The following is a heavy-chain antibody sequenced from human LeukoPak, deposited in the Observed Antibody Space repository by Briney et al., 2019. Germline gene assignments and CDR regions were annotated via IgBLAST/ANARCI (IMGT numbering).Heavy chain of an antibody. V-gene: IGHV4-61*02. D-gene: IGHD3-22*01. J-gene: IGHJ4*02. CDR2: IYTSGST. Sequence: SETLSLTCTVSGGSISSGSYYWSWIRQPAGKGLEWIGRIYTSGSTNYNPSLKSRVTISVDTSKNQFSLKLSSVTAADTAVYYCARDRYYYDSSGYQIWGQGTLVTVSS. CDR3: ARDRYYYDSSGYQI. CDR1: GGSISSGSYY.